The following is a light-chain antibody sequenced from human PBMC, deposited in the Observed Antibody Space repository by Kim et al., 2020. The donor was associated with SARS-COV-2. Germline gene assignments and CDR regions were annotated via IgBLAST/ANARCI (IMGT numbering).Light chain of an antibody. CDR3: QVWDSTSDHYV. Sequence: APGKTATSTVEGTNVGTKRVHLYQQKPGQAPVLVICYDNDRPSGIPERFSGSNSGNTATLTIYRVEAGDEADYYCQVWDSTSDHYVFGTGTKVTVL. CDR1: NVGTKR. CDR2: YDN. V-gene: IGLV3-21*01. J-gene: IGLJ1*01.